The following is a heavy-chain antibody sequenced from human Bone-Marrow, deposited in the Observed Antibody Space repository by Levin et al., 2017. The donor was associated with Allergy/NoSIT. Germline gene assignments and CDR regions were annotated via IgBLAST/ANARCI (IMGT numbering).Heavy chain of an antibody. CDR1: GYSFGAFY. V-gene: IGHV1-2*05. J-gene: IGHJ4*02. Sequence: GESLKISCRASGYSFGAFYIHWMRQAPGQSLEWMGRIDPNAAFTKYARKFEDRVTLTRDLSTFTASMELTSLTSDDTDVYYCARESMEGGFDYWGQGTLITVSS. CDR3: ARESMEGGFDY. D-gene: IGHD1-26*01. CDR2: IDPNAAFT.